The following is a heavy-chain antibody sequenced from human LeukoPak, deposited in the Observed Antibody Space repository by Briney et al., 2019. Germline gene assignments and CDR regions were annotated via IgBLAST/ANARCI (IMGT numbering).Heavy chain of an antibody. J-gene: IGHJ4*02. CDR2: INPRGFHA. CDR3: ARDLGIAAAGEDY. D-gene: IGHD6-13*01. V-gene: IGHV1-46*01. Sequence: ASVKVSCKASGYTFSDYFIHWVRQAPGQGLEWMGIINPRGFHASYAEKFQGRVAMTGDESTSTAYMELSSLRSEDTAVYYCARDLGIAAAGEDYWGQGTLVTVSS. CDR1: GYTFSDYF.